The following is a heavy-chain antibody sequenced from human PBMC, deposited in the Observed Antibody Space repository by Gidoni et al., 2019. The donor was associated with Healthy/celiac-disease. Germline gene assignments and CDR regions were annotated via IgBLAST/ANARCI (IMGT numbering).Heavy chain of an antibody. D-gene: IGHD4-17*01. CDR1: GGSFSGYY. Sequence: QVQLQQWGAGLLKPSATLSLTCAVYGGSFSGYYWSWVRQPPGKGLEWIGKINHSGSTNKNPSLKSRVTISVDTSKNQFSLKLSSVTAADTAVYYCARSSTVTTIGSWFDPWGQGTLVTVSS. CDR3: ARSSTVTTIGSWFDP. CDR2: INHSGST. J-gene: IGHJ5*02. V-gene: IGHV4-34*01.